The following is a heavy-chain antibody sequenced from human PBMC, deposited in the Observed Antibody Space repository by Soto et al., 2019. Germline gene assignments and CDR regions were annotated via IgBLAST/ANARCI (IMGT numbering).Heavy chain of an antibody. V-gene: IGHV4-61*08. Sequence: PSETLSLTCTVTGGSMTSGDQYWTWIRHRPGEGLEWFGYINHSGSTNYNPSLKSRVTISEDASKNQFSLKLSSVTAADTAVYYCARGKFPFTFDYWGQGTLVTVSS. D-gene: IGHD3-10*01. CDR1: GGSMTSGDQY. CDR2: INHSGST. J-gene: IGHJ4*02. CDR3: ARGKFPFTFDY.